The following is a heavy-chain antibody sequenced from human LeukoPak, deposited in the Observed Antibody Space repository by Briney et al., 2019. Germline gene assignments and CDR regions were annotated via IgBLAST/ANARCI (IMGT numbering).Heavy chain of an antibody. D-gene: IGHD3-9*01. CDR1: GFTFSSYS. CDR3: ARDLLRYFDWLPPERRGHSYGLDY. V-gene: IGHV3-21*01. CDR2: ISSSSSYI. Sequence: GGSLRLSCAASGFTFSSYSMNWVRQAPGKGLEWVSSISSSSSYIYYADSVKGRFTISRDNAKNSLYLQMNSLRAEDTAVYYCARDLLRYFDWLPPERRGHSYGLDYWGQGTLVTVSS. J-gene: IGHJ4*02.